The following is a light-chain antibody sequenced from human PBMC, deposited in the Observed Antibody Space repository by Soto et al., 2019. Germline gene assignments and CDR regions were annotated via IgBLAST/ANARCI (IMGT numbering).Light chain of an antibody. V-gene: IGLV2-14*03. Sequence: QSALTQPASVSGSPGQSNTISCNGNTSDVGAYNYVSWYQQHPGKAPQLMIYDVTNRPSGVSNRFSGSKSGNTASLTISGLQAEDEADYYCSSYISSSTLVFGGGTQLTVL. CDR2: DVT. CDR3: SSYISSSTLV. J-gene: IGLJ3*02. CDR1: TSDVGAYNY.